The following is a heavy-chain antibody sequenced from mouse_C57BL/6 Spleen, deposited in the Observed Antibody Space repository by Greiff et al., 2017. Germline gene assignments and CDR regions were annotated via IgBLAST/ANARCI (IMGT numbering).Heavy chain of an antibody. CDR2: IYPRSGNT. Sequence: VQLQQSGAELARPGASVKLSCKASGYTFTSYGISWVKQRTGQGLEWIGEIYPRSGNTYYNEKFKGKATLTADKSSSTAYMELRSLTAEDSAVYFCARADYGKYYFDDWGQGTTLTVSS. CDR1: GYTFTSYG. J-gene: IGHJ2*01. V-gene: IGHV1-81*01. CDR3: ARADYGKYYFDD. D-gene: IGHD2-1*01.